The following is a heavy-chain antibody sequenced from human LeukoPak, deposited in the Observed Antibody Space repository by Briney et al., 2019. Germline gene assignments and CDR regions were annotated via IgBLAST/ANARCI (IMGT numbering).Heavy chain of an antibody. CDR1: GYTFTDNY. J-gene: IGHJ4*02. Sequence: GASMKVSCKASGYTFTDNYIHWVRQAPGQGLDWMRWINPNRGGTKYAEKFQGRVTMNRDTSISTAYMELSRLRSDDTAVYYCARDGVRTSMVRGVPHFDYWGQGTLVTVSS. V-gene: IGHV1-2*02. D-gene: IGHD3-10*01. CDR2: INPNRGGT. CDR3: ARDGVRTSMVRGVPHFDY.